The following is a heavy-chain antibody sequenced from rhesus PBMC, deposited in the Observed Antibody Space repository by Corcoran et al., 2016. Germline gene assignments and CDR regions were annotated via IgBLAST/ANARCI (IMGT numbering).Heavy chain of an antibody. J-gene: IGHJ4*01. Sequence: EVQLVESGGGLIQPGGSLRLSCVASGFPFSTYDVFWVRQAPGKGLGWVSSITTTSTYIYFADSVRGRFTISRDNAKDSLSLQMSSLRAEDTAVYYCTVYRVIWGQGVPVTVSS. CDR1: GFPFSTYD. D-gene: IGHD1-1-1*01. CDR3: TVYRVI. CDR2: ITTTSTYI. V-gene: IGHV3S16*01.